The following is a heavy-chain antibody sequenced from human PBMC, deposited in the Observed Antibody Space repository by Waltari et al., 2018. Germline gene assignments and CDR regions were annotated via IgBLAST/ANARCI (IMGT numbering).Heavy chain of an antibody. D-gene: IGHD2-2*01. CDR2: INHSGST. Sequence: QVQLQQWGAGLLKPSETLSLTCAVYVGSFSGYYWSWIRQPPGKGLEWIGEINHSGSTNYNPSLKSRVTISVDTSKNQFSLKLSSVTAADTAVYYCARVVPAAIGNWFDPWGQGTLVTVSS. CDR1: VGSFSGYY. CDR3: ARVVPAAIGNWFDP. J-gene: IGHJ5*02. V-gene: IGHV4-34*01.